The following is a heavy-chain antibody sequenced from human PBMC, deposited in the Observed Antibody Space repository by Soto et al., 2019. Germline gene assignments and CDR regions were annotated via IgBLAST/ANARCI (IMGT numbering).Heavy chain of an antibody. CDR1: GFTFSSYS. D-gene: IGHD4-4*01. J-gene: IGHJ5*02. CDR3: GRILQGRDLDP. Sequence: GGSLRLSCAASGFTFSSYSMNWVRQAPGKGLEWVSSITSISSYIYYADSVNGRFTISRDNAKNPLYLQMNSLRAEDTAVYYCGRILQGRDLDPWCQGTLVTVSS. CDR2: ITSISSYI. V-gene: IGHV3-21*01.